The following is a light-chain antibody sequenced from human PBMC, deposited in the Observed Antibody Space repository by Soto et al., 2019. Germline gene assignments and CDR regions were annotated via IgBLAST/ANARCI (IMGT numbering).Light chain of an antibody. J-gene: IGLJ1*01. V-gene: IGLV1-40*01. Sequence: QSVLTQPPSVSGAPGQRVTISCTGSSSNIGAGYDVHWYQQLPGTAPKLLIYGNSNRPSGVPDRFSGSKSGTPASLAITGLQAGDEADYYCQSYDSSLSGHYVFGTGTKVTVL. CDR1: SSNIGAGYD. CDR3: QSYDSSLSGHYV. CDR2: GNS.